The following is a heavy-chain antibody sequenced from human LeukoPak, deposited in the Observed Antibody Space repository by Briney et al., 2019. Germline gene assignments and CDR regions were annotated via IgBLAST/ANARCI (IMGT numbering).Heavy chain of an antibody. CDR1: GYTFIDYG. D-gene: IGHD2-15*01. CDR2: ISAYNGNT. V-gene: IGHV1-18*01. J-gene: IGHJ5*02. CDR3: ARGYCSGGSCYDNWFDP. Sequence: ASVKVSCKASGYTFIDYGVSWVRQAPGQGLEWMGWISAYNGNTNYAQKLQGRVTMTTDTSTSTAYMELRSLRSDDTAVYYCARGYCSGGSCYDNWFDPWGQGTLVTVSS.